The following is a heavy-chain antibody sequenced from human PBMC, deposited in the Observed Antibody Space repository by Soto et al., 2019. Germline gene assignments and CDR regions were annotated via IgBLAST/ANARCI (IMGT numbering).Heavy chain of an antibody. V-gene: IGHV1-8*01. J-gene: IGHJ4*02. CDR2: MNPNSGNT. CDR1: GYTFTSYD. CDR3: AREVGSRIDY. D-gene: IGHD6-13*01. Sequence: QVQLVQSGAEVKKPGASVKVSCKASGYTFTSYDINWVRQATGQGLEWMGWMNPNSGNTSYAQKFQGRVTMNRNTSISTAYLGLSSLRSEDTAMYYCAREVGSRIDYWGQGTLVTVSS.